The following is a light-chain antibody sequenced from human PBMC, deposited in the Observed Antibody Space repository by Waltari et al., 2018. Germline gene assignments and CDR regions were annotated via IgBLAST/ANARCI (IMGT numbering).Light chain of an antibody. J-gene: IGKJ4*01. CDR3: QKYNSAPLT. CDR1: RNVGTT. V-gene: IGKV1-27*01. Sequence: TQSPVTLSVSPGERATLSCRASRNVGTTLAWYQQKPGKVPKLLIYAASTLQSGVPSRFSGSGSGTDFTLTISSLQPEDVATYYCQKYNSAPLTFGGGTKVEIK. CDR2: AAS.